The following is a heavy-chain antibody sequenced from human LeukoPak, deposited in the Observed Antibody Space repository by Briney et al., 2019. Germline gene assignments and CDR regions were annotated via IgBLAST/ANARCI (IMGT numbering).Heavy chain of an antibody. Sequence: SQTLSLTCTVSGGSISSGSYYWSWIRQPAGKGLEWIGRIYTSGSTNYNPSLKSRVTISVDTSKNQFSLKLSSVTAADTAVYYCAREDYDFWSGYVNDWGQGTLVTVSS. CDR1: GGSISSGSYY. V-gene: IGHV4-61*02. CDR2: IYTSGST. D-gene: IGHD3-3*01. J-gene: IGHJ4*02. CDR3: AREDYDFWSGYVND.